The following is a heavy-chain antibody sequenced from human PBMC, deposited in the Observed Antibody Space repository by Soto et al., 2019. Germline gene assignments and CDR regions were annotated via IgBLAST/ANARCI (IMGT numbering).Heavy chain of an antibody. CDR1: GFTFTRSA. Sequence: ASVKVSCKASGFTFTRSAVQWVRQARGQSLEWIGWIVVGNGNTKSSQKFQGRVTITRDISASTAYMELSSLRSEDTTVYYCARDGVTVVLAYWGQGTLVTVSS. CDR3: ARDGVTVVLAY. J-gene: IGHJ4*02. V-gene: IGHV1-3*01. CDR2: IVVGNGNT. D-gene: IGHD3-10*01.